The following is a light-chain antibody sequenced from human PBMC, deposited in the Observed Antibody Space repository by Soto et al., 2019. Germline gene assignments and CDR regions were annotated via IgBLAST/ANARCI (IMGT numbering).Light chain of an antibody. CDR1: RSDIGAYDL. J-gene: IGLJ1*01. V-gene: IGLV2-14*03. CDR3: TSFAPGRIYV. CDR2: EVS. Sequence: QYVLTQPDSLSGSPGQWITISCSGTRSDIGAYDLVSWYQQHPGRAPKLIIYEVSHRFSGLSYRFSGSKSGNTASLTISGLQAQDEGDYYCTSFAPGRIYVFGSGTKVTVL.